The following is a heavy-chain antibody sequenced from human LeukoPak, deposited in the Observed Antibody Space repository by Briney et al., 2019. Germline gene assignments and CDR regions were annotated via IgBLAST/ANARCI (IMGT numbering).Heavy chain of an antibody. J-gene: IGHJ3*02. CDR3: AKDHDYYASGPI. Sequence: GGSLRLSCAASRFTFSNYAMNWVRQAPGKGLEWVSAISGSGDSTYYADSVKGRFTISRDNSKNTLYLQMNSLRAEDTALYYCAKDHDYYASGPIWGQGTMVTVSS. V-gene: IGHV3-23*01. CDR2: ISGSGDST. CDR1: RFTFSNYA. D-gene: IGHD3-10*01.